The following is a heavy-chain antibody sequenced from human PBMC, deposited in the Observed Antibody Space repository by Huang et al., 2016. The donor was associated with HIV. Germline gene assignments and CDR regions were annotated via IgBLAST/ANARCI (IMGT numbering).Heavy chain of an antibody. Sequence: EEHLVESGGGLVQPGGSLRLSCEASGFKFSNYWMQWVRQAPGKGQMWVSRIKIDGRTTDYAESVKGRFTIARDNAKNTLYLQMSSLTAEDTAIYYCARAGGFEIWGQGTVVTVSS. CDR1: GFKFSNYW. CDR3: ARAGGFEI. D-gene: IGHD2-15*01. V-gene: IGHV3-74*01. CDR2: IKIDGRTT. J-gene: IGHJ3*02.